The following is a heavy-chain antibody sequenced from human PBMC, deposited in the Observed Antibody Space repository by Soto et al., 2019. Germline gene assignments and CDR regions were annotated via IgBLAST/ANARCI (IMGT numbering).Heavy chain of an antibody. Sequence: GESLKISCKGSGYIFTSYWISWGRQMPGRGLEWMGRIDPSDSYTNYSPSFQGHVTISADKSISTAYLQWSSLKASDTAMYYCARQGRYCSGGSCPLDYWGQGTLVTVSS. CDR3: ARQGRYCSGGSCPLDY. V-gene: IGHV5-10-1*01. CDR2: IDPSDSYT. J-gene: IGHJ4*02. CDR1: GYIFTSYW. D-gene: IGHD2-15*01.